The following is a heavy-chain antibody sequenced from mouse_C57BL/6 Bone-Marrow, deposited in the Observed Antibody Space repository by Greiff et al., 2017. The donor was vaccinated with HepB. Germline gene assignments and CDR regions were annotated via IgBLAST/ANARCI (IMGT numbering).Heavy chain of an antibody. CDR3: ARWGYGGGAMDY. Sequence: VKLVESGAELVKPGASVKISCKASGYAFSSYWMNWVKQRPGKGLEWIGQIYPGDGDTNYNGKFKGKATLTADKSSSTAYMQLSSLTSEDSAVYFCARWGYGGGAMDYWGQGTSVTVSS. CDR1: GYAFSSYW. J-gene: IGHJ4*01. D-gene: IGHD2-2*01. CDR2: IYPGDGDT. V-gene: IGHV1-80*01.